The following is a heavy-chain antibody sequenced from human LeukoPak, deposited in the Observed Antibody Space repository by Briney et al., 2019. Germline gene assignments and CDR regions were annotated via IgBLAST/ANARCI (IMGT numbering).Heavy chain of an antibody. V-gene: IGHV4-30-2*01. Sequence: SETLSLTCAVSGGSISSGGYSWSWIRQPPGKGLEWIGYIYHSGSTYYNPSLKSRVTISVDRSKNQFSLKLSSVTAADTAVYYCARGEVVAVNYWFDPWGQGTLVTVSS. J-gene: IGHJ5*02. D-gene: IGHD2-15*01. CDR1: GGSISSGGYS. CDR2: IYHSGST. CDR3: ARGEVVAVNYWFDP.